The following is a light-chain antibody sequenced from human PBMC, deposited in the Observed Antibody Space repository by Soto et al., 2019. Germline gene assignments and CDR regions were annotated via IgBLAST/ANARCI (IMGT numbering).Light chain of an antibody. CDR3: QSYDSSLSGVV. Sequence: QSVLTQPPSVSGAPGQRVTISCTGSSSNIGAGYDVHWYQQLPGTAPKLLIYGNSNRPSGVPDRIFGSKSGTSASLAITGLQAEDEADYYCQSYDSSLSGVVFGGGTKVTVL. CDR1: SSNIGAGYD. V-gene: IGLV1-40*01. CDR2: GNS. J-gene: IGLJ2*01.